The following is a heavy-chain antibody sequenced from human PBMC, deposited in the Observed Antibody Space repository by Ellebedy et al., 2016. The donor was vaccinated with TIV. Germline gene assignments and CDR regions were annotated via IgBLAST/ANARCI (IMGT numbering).Heavy chain of an antibody. Sequence: PGGSLRLSCAASGFTFDDYAMHWVRQAPGKGLEWVSGISWNSGSIGYADSVKGRFTISRGNAKNSLYLQMNSLRAEDTALYYCAKGYSSGWLEVDYWGQGTLVTVSS. CDR1: GFTFDDYA. D-gene: IGHD6-19*01. CDR3: AKGYSSGWLEVDY. J-gene: IGHJ4*02. V-gene: IGHV3-9*01. CDR2: ISWNSGSI.